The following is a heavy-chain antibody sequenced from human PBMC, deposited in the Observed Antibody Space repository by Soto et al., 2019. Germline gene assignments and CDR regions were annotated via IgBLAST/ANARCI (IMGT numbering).Heavy chain of an antibody. CDR2: SYHSGST. J-gene: IGHJ6*02. CDR1: GGSISSSNW. CDR3: GAGDYYYYYGMDV. V-gene: IGHV4-4*02. Sequence: QVQLQESGPGLVKPSGTLSLTCAVSGGSISSSNWWSWVRQPPGKGLEWIGESYHSGSTNYNPSLKSRVTISVDKSKNQFSLKLSSVNAGDTAVDYCGAGDYYYYYGMDVWVQETTVTVSS. D-gene: IGHD4-17*01.